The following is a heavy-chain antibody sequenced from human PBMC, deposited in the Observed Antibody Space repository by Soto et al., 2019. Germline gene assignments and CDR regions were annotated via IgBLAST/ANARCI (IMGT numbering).Heavy chain of an antibody. D-gene: IGHD3-3*01. J-gene: IGHJ6*02. Sequence: SETLPLTCAVYGGSFRGYYWSWIRQPPGKWLEWIGEINHSGSTNYNPSLKSRVTISVDTSKNQFSLKLSSVTAADTAVYYCARGWTIFGVAKTNYYYGMDVWGQGTTVTVSS. CDR2: INHSGST. CDR1: GGSFRGYY. V-gene: IGHV4-34*01. CDR3: ARGWTIFGVAKTNYYYGMDV.